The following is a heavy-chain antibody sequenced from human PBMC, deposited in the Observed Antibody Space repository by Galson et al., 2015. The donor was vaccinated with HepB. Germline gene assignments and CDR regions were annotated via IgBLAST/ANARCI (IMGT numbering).Heavy chain of an antibody. V-gene: IGHV3-30-3*01. CDR1: GFTFSSYA. J-gene: IGHJ6*02. D-gene: IGHD2-2*01. CDR3: ARRGAEYCSSTSCLYYYGMDV. CDR2: ISYDGSNK. Sequence: SLRLSCAASGFTFSSYAMHWVRQAPGRGLEWVAVISYDGSNKYYADSVKGRFTISRDNSKNTLYLQMNSLRAEDTAVYYCARRGAEYCSSTSCLYYYGMDVWGQGTTVTVSS.